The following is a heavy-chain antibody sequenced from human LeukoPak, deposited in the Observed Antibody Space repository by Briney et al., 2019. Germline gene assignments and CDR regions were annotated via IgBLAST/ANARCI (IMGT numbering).Heavy chain of an antibody. Sequence: SVKVSCKASGGTFSSYAISWVRQAPGQGLEWMGGIIPIFGTANYAQKFQGRVTITADESTSTAYMELSSLRSEDTAVYYCARDLRLRTGTIGVFDYWGQGTLVTVSS. D-gene: IGHD1-1*01. CDR2: IIPIFGTA. J-gene: IGHJ4*02. CDR1: GGTFSSYA. CDR3: ARDLRLRTGTIGVFDY. V-gene: IGHV1-69*13.